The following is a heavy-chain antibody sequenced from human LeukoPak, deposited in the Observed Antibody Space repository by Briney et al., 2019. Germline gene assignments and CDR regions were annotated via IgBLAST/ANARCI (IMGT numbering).Heavy chain of an antibody. D-gene: IGHD1-26*01. CDR2: VTYDGTNK. CDR1: GFTFNTCV. CDR3: ARWDSGLDH. J-gene: IGHJ4*02. Sequence: GGSLRLSCTASGFTFNTCVMHWVRQAPGKGLEWVALVTYDGTNKHYTDSVKGRFTISRDNSRDTLYLQMNSLRAEDTAVYYCARWDSGLDHWGQGTLVAVSS. V-gene: IGHV3-30*04.